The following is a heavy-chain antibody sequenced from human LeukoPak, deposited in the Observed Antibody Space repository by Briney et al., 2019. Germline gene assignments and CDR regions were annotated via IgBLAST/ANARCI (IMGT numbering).Heavy chain of an antibody. V-gene: IGHV2-5*01. J-gene: IGHJ5*02. Sequence: ESGPTLLNPTEPLTLTCTFSGFSLSTSGVGVGWIRQPPGKALDWLALIYWNDDKRYSPSPKTRPTITKDTSKNQVVLTMTNIDPVDTATYYCAHTIRRSGFDPWGQGTLVTVSS. D-gene: IGHD5-24*01. CDR1: GFSLSTSGVG. CDR2: IYWNDDK. CDR3: AHTIRRSGFDP.